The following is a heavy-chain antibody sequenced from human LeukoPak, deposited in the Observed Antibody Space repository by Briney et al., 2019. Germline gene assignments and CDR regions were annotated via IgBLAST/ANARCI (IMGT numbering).Heavy chain of an antibody. J-gene: IGHJ4*02. CDR3: AKRDDLGAYSYPDY. D-gene: IGHD5-18*01. V-gene: IGHV3-7*01. CDR2: IKKDGSEK. CDR1: GFTFSSYW. Sequence: GGSLRLSCAASGFTFSSYWMTWVRQAPGKGLEWVANIKKDGSEKYYVDSVKGRFTIPRDNAKNSLYPQMNSLRAEDTAVYYCAKRDDLGAYSYPDYWGQGTLVTVSS.